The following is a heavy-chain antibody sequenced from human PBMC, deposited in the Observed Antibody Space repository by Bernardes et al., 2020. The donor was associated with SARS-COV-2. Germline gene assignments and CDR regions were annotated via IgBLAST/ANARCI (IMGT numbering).Heavy chain of an antibody. D-gene: IGHD5-12*01. J-gene: IGHJ5*02. Sequence: SETLPLTCAVYGGSLSSHYWNWIRQSPGKGLEWIGEINHAGNTNYNPSLKSRVTISVDTSKNQFSLKLSSVTAADTAVYYCARGSPSYRGYDSPWGQGTLVTVSS. V-gene: IGHV4-34*01. CDR3: ARGSPSYRGYDSP. CDR1: GGSLSSHY. CDR2: INHAGNT.